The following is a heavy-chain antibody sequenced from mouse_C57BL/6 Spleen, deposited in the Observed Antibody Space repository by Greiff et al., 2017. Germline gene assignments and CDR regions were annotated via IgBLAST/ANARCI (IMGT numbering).Heavy chain of an antibody. J-gene: IGHJ4*01. D-gene: IGHD4-1*01. CDR2: INPGSGGT. CDR3: ARDVTGKDYAMDY. CDR1: GYAFTNYL. V-gene: IGHV1-54*01. Sequence: QVQLKESGAELVRPGTSVKVSCKASGYAFTNYLIEWVKQRPGQGLEWIGVINPGSGGTNYNEKFKGKATLTADKSSSTAYMQRSSLTSEDSAVYFCARDVTGKDYAMDYWGQGTSVTVSS.